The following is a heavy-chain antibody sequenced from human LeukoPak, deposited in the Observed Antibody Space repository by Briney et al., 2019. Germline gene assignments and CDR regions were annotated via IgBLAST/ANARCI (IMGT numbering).Heavy chain of an antibody. CDR1: GFTFSSYA. CDR3: ARVFTTGFDP. Sequence: PGGSLRFSCAASGFTFSSYAMHWVRQAPGKGLEWVAVISYDGSNKYYADSVKGRFTISRDNSKNTLYLQMNSLRAEDTAVYYCARVFTTGFDPWGQGTLVTVSS. CDR2: ISYDGSNK. V-gene: IGHV3-30-3*01. J-gene: IGHJ5*02. D-gene: IGHD2/OR15-2a*01.